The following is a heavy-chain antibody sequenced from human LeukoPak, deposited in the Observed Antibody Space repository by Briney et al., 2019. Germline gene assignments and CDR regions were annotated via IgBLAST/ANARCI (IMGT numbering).Heavy chain of an antibody. CDR3: ARAMVRGVIIRIGSWFDP. V-gene: IGHV4-34*01. J-gene: IGHJ5*02. D-gene: IGHD3-10*01. CDR1: GGSFSGYY. CDR2: INHSGST. Sequence: SETLSLTCAVYGGSFSGYYWSWIRQPPGKGLEWIGEINHSGSTNYNPSLKSRVTISVDTSKNQFSLKLSSVTAADTAVYYCARAMVRGVIIRIGSWFDPWGQGTLVTVSS.